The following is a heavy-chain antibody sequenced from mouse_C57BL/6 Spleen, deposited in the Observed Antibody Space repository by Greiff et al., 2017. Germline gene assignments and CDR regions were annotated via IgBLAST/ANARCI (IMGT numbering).Heavy chain of an antibody. CDR1: GFTFSDYY. CDR2: INYDGSST. V-gene: IGHV5-16*01. D-gene: IGHD1-1*01. J-gene: IGHJ3*01. CDR3: ARGDYYGRFAY. Sequence: EVKVVESEGGLVQPGSSMKLSCTASGFTFSDYYMAWVRQVPEKGLEWVANINYDGSSTYYLDSLKSRFIISRDNAKNILYLQMSSLKSEDTATYYCARGDYYGRFAYWGQGTLVTVSA.